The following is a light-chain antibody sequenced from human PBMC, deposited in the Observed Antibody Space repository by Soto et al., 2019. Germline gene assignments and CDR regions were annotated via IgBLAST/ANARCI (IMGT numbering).Light chain of an antibody. Sequence: DGVMTQFPLSLSVTPGEPASISCRSSQSLLHSNGYNHLDWYVQKPGQSPQLLIYLGSNRASGVPDRFSGSGSGTDFTLKISRVEAEDVGVYYCMQALQIRVEFGQGTKVDIK. CDR2: LGS. V-gene: IGKV2-28*01. J-gene: IGKJ1*01. CDR3: MQALQIRVE. CDR1: QSLLHSNGYNH.